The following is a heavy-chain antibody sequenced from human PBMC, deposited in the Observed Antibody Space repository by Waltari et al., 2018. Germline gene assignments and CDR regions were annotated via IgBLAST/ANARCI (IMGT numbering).Heavy chain of an antibody. D-gene: IGHD3-22*01. CDR1: GFALTSSGGG. J-gene: IGHJ4*02. CDR3: VHPADYYDSSNYGVY. V-gene: IGHV2-5*01. Sequence: QITLKESGPTLVTPTQTLTLTCTFSGFALTSSGGGVGWIRQPPGKALEWLAFIYWNDNKLYSPSLKSRLTITKDTSRNQVVLTMTNMGPVDTATYYCVHPADYYDSSNYGVYWGQGTLVTVSS. CDR2: IYWNDNK.